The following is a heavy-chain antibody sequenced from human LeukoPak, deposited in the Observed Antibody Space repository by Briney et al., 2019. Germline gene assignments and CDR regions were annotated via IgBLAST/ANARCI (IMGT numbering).Heavy chain of an antibody. CDR2: IYYSGST. CDR1: GGSISSSSYY. Sequence: PSETLSLTCTVSGGSISSSSYYWGWIRQPPGKGLEWIGSIYYSGSTYYNPSLKSRVTISVDTSKNQFSLKLSSVTAADTAVYYCARDTAAAPRYYQTGKYYYMDVWGKGTTVTISS. CDR3: ARDTAAAPRYYQTGKYYYMDV. D-gene: IGHD6-13*01. V-gene: IGHV4-39*07. J-gene: IGHJ6*03.